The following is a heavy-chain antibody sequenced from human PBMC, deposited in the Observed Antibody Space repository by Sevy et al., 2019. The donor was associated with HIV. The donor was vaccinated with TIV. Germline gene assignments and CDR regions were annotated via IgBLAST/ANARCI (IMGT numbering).Heavy chain of an antibody. CDR1: GFTFSSYS. CDR3: ARVGSVVGGVFDI. Sequence: GGSLRLSCAASGFTFSSYSMNWVRQAPGKGLEWVSYISSSGSTIYYADSMKGRFTISGDNVKNSLYLQMNSLRAEDTAVYYCARVGSVVGGVFDIWGQGTMVTVSS. J-gene: IGHJ3*02. V-gene: IGHV3-48*01. CDR2: ISSSGSTI. D-gene: IGHD2-15*01.